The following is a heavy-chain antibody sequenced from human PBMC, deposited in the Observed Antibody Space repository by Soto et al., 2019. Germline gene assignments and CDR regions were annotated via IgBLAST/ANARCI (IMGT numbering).Heavy chain of an antibody. CDR2: ISSSGAST. CDR3: AKEWSDARAREKCGLVNY. Sequence: EVQLLESGGDLAQPGGSLRLSCAASGFTFSSYAMTWVRQAPGKGLEWVSTISSSGASTYYADSVEGRFTISRDNSKNTLYRQMHRLRAEDTAVYYCAKEWSDARAREKCGLVNYWGQGTLVTVSS. V-gene: IGHV3-23*01. CDR1: GFTFSSYA. J-gene: IGHJ4*02. D-gene: IGHD2-8*01.